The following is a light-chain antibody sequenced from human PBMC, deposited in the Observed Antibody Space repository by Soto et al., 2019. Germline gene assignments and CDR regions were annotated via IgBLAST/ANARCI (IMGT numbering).Light chain of an antibody. V-gene: IGKV2-28*01. J-gene: IGKJ2*01. CDR1: QSLLHSNGYNY. Sequence: DIVMTQSPLSLPVTPGEPASISCRSSQSLLHSNGYNYFDWYLQKPGQSPRLLIYLGSNRASGVPDRFSGSESGTDYTLKITRVEAEDVGVYYCMQSLQTPYTFGQGTKLEIK. CDR3: MQSLQTPYT. CDR2: LGS.